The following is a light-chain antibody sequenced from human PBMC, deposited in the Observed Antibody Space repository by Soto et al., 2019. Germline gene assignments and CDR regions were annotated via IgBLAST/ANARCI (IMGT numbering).Light chain of an antibody. CDR3: QQYNRWPPYT. CDR2: GAS. CDR1: QNVYTN. Sequence: ETVMTQSPATLSVSPWETATLSCRASQNVYTNLAWYQQKPGQAPRLVLYGASTRATGVPARFSGSGSGTEFTLTISSLQSEDFAVYYCQQYNRWPPYTFGQGTKVDIK. J-gene: IGKJ2*01. V-gene: IGKV3-15*01.